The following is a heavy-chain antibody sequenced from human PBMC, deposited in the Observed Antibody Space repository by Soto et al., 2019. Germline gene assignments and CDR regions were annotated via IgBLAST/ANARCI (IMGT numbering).Heavy chain of an antibody. CDR3: AKMSNTDSYAPVFF. D-gene: IGHD2-21*02. CDR1: GFSFSDYY. Sequence: GGSLRLSCSASGFSFSDYYMTWVRQAPGKGLEWISYISGSGTNIYYAESVEGRFTISRDNARNSVHLQMNDLRGGDTARYFCAKMSNTDSYAPVFFWGQGTLVTVSS. CDR2: ISGSGTNI. V-gene: IGHV3-11*01. J-gene: IGHJ1*01.